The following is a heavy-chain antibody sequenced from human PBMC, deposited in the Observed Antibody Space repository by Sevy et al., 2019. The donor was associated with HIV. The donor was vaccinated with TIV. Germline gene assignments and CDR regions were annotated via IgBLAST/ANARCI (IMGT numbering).Heavy chain of an antibody. CDR1: GFSISNNY. Sequence: GGSLRLSCAASGFSISNNYTAWVRQAPGKGLEWVSSINAISSNIYYADSVKGRFTISRDNAENSLYLQMNSVRAEDTAVYYCARDLFSGGNAVYGYWGQGTLVTVSS. CDR2: INAISSNI. V-gene: IGHV3-21*01. CDR3: ARDLFSGGNAVYGY. J-gene: IGHJ4*02. D-gene: IGHD2-15*01.